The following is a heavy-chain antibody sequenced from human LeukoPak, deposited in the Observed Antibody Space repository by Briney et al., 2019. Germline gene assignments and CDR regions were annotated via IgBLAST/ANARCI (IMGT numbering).Heavy chain of an antibody. CDR3: VRRMVGAIRPFDS. D-gene: IGHD1-26*01. V-gene: IGHV4-30-4*01. CDR1: GGSVSSGDYY. J-gene: IGHJ4*02. CDR2: MYYSGST. Sequence: SETLSLTCTVSGGSVSSGDYYWSWIRQPPGKGLEWIGYMYYSGSTKYNPSLKNRVTISVDTSKNQFSLKLNSVTATDTAVYYCVRRMVGAIRPFDSWGQGTRVTVSS.